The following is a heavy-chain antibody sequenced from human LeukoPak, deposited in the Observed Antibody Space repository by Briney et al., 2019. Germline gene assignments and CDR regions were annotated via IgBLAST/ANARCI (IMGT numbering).Heavy chain of an antibody. CDR3: ARDDGFSCYSY. J-gene: IGHJ4*02. CDR2: MNLDGSEK. D-gene: IGHD3/OR15-3a*01. CDR1: GFTFSSYW. V-gene: IGHV3-7*01. Sequence: GGSLRLSCAASGFTFSSYWMTWVRQAPGKGLEWVTNMNLDGSEKYYVDSVKGRFIISRDNAKNSLFLQMNSLIAEDTAVYYCARDDGFSCYSYWGQGTLVTVSS.